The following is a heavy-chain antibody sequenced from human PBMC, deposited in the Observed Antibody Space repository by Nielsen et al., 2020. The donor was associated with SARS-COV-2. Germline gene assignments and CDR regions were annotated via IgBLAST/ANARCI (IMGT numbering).Heavy chain of an antibody. V-gene: IGHV3-74*01. D-gene: IGHD6-19*01. Sequence: GGSLRLSCAASGFTFSSYWMHWVRQAPGKGLVWVSRINSDGSSSSTSYADSVKGRFTISRDNSKNTLYLQMNSLRAEDTAVYYCARDYSSGWYLYEYDYGMDVWGQGTTVTVSS. J-gene: IGHJ6*02. CDR3: ARDYSSGWYLYEYDYGMDV. CDR2: INSDGSSSST. CDR1: GFTFSSYW.